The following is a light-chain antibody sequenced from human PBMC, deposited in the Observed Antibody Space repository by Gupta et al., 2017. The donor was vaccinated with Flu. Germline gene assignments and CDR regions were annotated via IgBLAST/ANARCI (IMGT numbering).Light chain of an antibody. Sequence: DLPLTQSPSLLSASAGDRVTITCRAGEGIGDFLAWYQQKPGKAPKLLIFAASTLESGVPSRFSGSGSGTEFTLTINNLQPEDFATYYCQQRNNYPLTFGGGTRVE. J-gene: IGKJ4*01. CDR2: AAS. V-gene: IGKV1-9*01. CDR1: EGIGDF. CDR3: QQRNNYPLT.